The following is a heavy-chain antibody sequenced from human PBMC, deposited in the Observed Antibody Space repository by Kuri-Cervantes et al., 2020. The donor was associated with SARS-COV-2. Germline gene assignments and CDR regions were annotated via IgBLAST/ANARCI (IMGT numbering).Heavy chain of an antibody. CDR3: ARTRGGGYSSSWYY. V-gene: IGHV4-59*08. CDR1: GGSISSYY. CDR2: IYSSGST. Sequence: SETLSLTCTVSGGSISSYYWSWIRQPPGKGLEWIGYIYSSGSTNYNPYLKSRVTISVDTSKNQFSLKLSSVTAADTAVYYCARTRGGGYSSSWYYWGQGTLVTVSS. J-gene: IGHJ4*02. D-gene: IGHD6-13*01.